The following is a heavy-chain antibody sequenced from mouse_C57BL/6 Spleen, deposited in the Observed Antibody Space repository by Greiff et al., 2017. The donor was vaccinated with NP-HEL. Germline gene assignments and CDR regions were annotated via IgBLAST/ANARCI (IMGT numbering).Heavy chain of an antibody. V-gene: IGHV1-80*01. CDR2: IYPGDGDT. CDR3: ARGTTVVATGAMDY. Sequence: VQLQQSGAELVKPGASVKISCKASGYAFSSYWMNWVKQRPGKGLEWIGQIYPGDGDTNYNGKFNGKATLTADKSSSTAYMQLSSLTSEDSAVYFCARGTTVVATGAMDYWGQGTSVTVSS. D-gene: IGHD1-1*01. CDR1: GYAFSSYW. J-gene: IGHJ4*01.